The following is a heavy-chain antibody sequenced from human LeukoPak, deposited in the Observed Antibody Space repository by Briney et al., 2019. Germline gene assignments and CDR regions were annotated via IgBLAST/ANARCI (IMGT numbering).Heavy chain of an antibody. V-gene: IGHV4-39*01. D-gene: IGHD3-3*01. J-gene: IGHJ4*02. CDR1: GGSVNSVSYY. CDR2: IYYSGST. Sequence: SETLSLTCTVSGGSVNSVSYYWSWIRQPPGKGLEWIGSIYYSGSTYYNPSLKSRVTISVDTSKNQFSLKLSSVTAADTAVYYCARHYYDFWSGHNYYFDYWGQGTLVTVSS. CDR3: ARHYYDFWSGHNYYFDY.